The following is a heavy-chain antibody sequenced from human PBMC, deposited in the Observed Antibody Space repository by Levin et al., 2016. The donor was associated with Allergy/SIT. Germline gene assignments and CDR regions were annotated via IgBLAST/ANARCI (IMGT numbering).Heavy chain of an antibody. Sequence: GESLKISCAASGFTFSSYWMSWVRQAPGKGLEWVANIKQDGSEKYYVDSVKGRFTISRDNAKNSLYLQMNSLRAEDTAVYYCARESTRGGWSRHIVVVPAAILIFDYWGQGTLVTVSS. CDR1: GFTFSSYW. CDR2: IKQDGSEK. V-gene: IGHV3-7*03. D-gene: IGHD2-2*01. CDR3: ARESTRGGWSRHIVVVPAAILIFDY. J-gene: IGHJ4*02.